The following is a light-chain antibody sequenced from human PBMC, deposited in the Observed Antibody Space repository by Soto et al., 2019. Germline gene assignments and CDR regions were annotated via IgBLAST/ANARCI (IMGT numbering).Light chain of an antibody. CDR2: ATS. J-gene: IGKJ1*01. Sequence: NVLTQSPGTLSLSPGEGASLSCRASQRVISDYFGWYQQQEGQAPRLIIYATSRRAAGIPDTFSGSGSETHVTLTISRGEPADSAIYYCQQYEASPWTFGQGTKVEIK. V-gene: IGKV3-20*01. CDR3: QQYEASPWT. CDR1: QRVISDY.